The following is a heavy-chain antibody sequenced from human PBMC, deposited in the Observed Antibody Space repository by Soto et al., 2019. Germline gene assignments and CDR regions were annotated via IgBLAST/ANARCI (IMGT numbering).Heavy chain of an antibody. D-gene: IGHD3-16*01. CDR2: IYWDDDK. Sequence: QITLKESGPTLVKPTQTLTLTCTFSGFSLSTSGVGVGWIRQPPGKALEWLALIYWDDDKRYSPSLKSRLTTTXXTSKHQVVLTMTNIDPVDTATYYCAHRRRGSYFDSWGQGTLVTVSS. V-gene: IGHV2-5*02. J-gene: IGHJ4*02. CDR1: GFSLSTSGVG. CDR3: AHRRRGSYFDS.